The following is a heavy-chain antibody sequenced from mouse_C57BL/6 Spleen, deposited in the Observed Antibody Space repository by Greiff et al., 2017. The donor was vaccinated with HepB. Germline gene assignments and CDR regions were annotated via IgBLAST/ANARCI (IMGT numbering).Heavy chain of an antibody. CDR3: TREDYGSSDY. D-gene: IGHD1-1*01. Sequence: EVKLMESGEGLVKPGGSLKLSCAASGFTFSSYAMSWVRQTPEKRLEWVAYISSGGDYIYYADTVKGRFTISRDNARNTLYLQMSSLKSEDTAMYYCTREDYGSSDYWGQGTTLTVSS. CDR2: ISSGGDYI. V-gene: IGHV5-9-1*02. CDR1: GFTFSSYA. J-gene: IGHJ2*01.